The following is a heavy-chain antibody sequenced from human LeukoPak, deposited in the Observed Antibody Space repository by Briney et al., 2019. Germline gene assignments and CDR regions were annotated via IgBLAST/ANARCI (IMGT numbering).Heavy chain of an antibody. J-gene: IGHJ4*02. Sequence: SETLSLTCTVSGGSISSYYWSWIRQPPGKGLEWIGYIYYSGSTNYNPSLKSRVTISVDTSKNQLSLKLSSVTAADTAVYYCARLGNGRGAFDYWGQGTLVTVSS. CDR1: GGSISSYY. V-gene: IGHV4-59*01. CDR3: ARLGNGRGAFDY. D-gene: IGHD1-26*01. CDR2: IYYSGST.